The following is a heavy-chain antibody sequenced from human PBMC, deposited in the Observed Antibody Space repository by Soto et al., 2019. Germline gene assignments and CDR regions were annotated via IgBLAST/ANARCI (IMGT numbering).Heavy chain of an antibody. Sequence: QVQLQQWGAGLLKPSETLSLTCAVYGGSFSGYQWTWIRQTPGKALEWMWEINDSGTINYNPSLKSRVTILVDTAKKQISLKLSSVTAADTAVYYCARGLILWFGELSRRGGYYYYMDVWGKGTSVTVSS. D-gene: IGHD3-10*01. V-gene: IGHV4-34*01. CDR2: INDSGTI. CDR3: ARGLILWFGELSRRGGYYYYMDV. J-gene: IGHJ6*03. CDR1: GGSFSGYQ.